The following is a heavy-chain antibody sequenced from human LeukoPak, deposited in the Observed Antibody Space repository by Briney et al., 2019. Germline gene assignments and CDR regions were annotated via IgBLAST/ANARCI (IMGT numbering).Heavy chain of an antibody. V-gene: IGHV1-46*01. CDR3: ARDDRSYYDSSGYYSYYFDS. D-gene: IGHD3-22*01. Sequence: ASVRVSCRASGYTFTSYCVHWVRRAPGQGLEGMGIINPSGGSTTYAQKFQGRVTMTRDTSTSTVYMEQSSLRSEDTAVYYCARDDRSYYDSSGYYSYYFDSWGQGTLVTVSS. J-gene: IGHJ4*02. CDR1: GYTFTSYC. CDR2: INPSGGST.